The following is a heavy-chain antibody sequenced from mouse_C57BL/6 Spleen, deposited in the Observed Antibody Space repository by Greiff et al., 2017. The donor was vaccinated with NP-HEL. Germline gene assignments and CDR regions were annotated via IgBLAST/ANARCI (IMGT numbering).Heavy chain of an antibody. V-gene: IGHV1-52*01. D-gene: IGHD2-1*01. Sequence: QVQLQQPGAELVRPGSSVKLSCKASGYTFTSYWMHWVKQRPIQGLEWIGNIDPSDSETHYNQKFKDKATLTVDKSSSTAYMQLSSLTSEDSAVYYCARYGNYGGYFDYWGQGTTLTVSS. CDR1: GYTFTSYW. J-gene: IGHJ2*01. CDR2: IDPSDSET. CDR3: ARYGNYGGYFDY.